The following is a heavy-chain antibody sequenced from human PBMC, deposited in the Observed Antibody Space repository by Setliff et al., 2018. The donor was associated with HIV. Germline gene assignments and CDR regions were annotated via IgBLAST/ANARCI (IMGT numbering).Heavy chain of an antibody. CDR2: IYSSGIT. D-gene: IGHD2-8*01. Sequence: PSETLSLTCTVSGGSISSGSYFWNWIRQPAGKGLEWIGRIYSSGITNYNPSLKSRLTISLDTSKNQFSLQVTSVTAADTAVYYCARDPYCPNTCYEDFTFDSWGRGTLVTVSS. J-gene: IGHJ4*02. CDR1: GGSISSGSYF. V-gene: IGHV4-61*02. CDR3: ARDPYCPNTCYEDFTFDS.